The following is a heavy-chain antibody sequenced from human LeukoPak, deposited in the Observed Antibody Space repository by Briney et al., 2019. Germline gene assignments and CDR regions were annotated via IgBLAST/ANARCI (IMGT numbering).Heavy chain of an antibody. D-gene: IGHD3-9*01. Sequence: ASVKVSCKASGYTFTSYGISWVRQAPGQGLEWMVWISAYNGNTNYAQKLQGRVTMTTDTSTSTAYMELRSLRSDDTAVYYCARDYDILTGYYRAINWFDPWGQGTLVTVSS. V-gene: IGHV1-18*01. CDR1: GYTFTSYG. CDR2: ISAYNGNT. CDR3: ARDYDILTGYYRAINWFDP. J-gene: IGHJ5*02.